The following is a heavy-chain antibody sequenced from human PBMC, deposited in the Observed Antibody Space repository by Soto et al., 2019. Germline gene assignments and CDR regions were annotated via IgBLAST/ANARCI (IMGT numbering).Heavy chain of an antibody. CDR3: ARVEYTAGIFYPFDY. Sequence: SETLSLTCTVSGGSISGDGYYWTWIRQHPEKGLEWIGYISYRGTTHYNPSLKSRLTISRDTSKNQFSLSLRSVTAADTALYYCARVEYTAGIFYPFDYWGQGILVTVSS. CDR2: ISYRGTT. CDR1: GGSISGDGYY. J-gene: IGHJ4*02. V-gene: IGHV4-31*03. D-gene: IGHD2-15*01.